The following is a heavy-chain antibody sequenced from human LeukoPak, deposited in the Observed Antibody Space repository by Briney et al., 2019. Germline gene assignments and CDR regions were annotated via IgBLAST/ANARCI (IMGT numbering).Heavy chain of an antibody. CDR1: GYTFTGYY. CDR2: INPNSGGT. Sequence: ASVKVSCKASGYTFTGYYMHWVRQAPGQGLEWMGWINPNSGGTNYAQKFQGRVTMTRDTSISTAYMELSRLRSDDTAVYYCARTQDHSSSSHNWFDPWGQGTLVTVSS. CDR3: ARTQDHSSSSHNWFDP. J-gene: IGHJ5*02. V-gene: IGHV1-2*02. D-gene: IGHD6-6*01.